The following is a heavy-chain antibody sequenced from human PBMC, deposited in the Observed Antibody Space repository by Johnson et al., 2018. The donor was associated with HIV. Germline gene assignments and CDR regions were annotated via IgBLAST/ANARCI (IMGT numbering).Heavy chain of an antibody. Sequence: QMLLVESGGGLVQPGGSLRLSCAASGFTFSSYAMRWVRQAPGKGLEWVAVISYDGSNKYYADSVKGRFTISRDNSKNTLYLQMNSLRAGDTAVFYCARGRLGDQFPGAFDIWGQGTMVTVSS. CDR3: ARGRLGDQFPGAFDI. V-gene: IGHV3-30*04. CDR1: GFTFSSYA. D-gene: IGHD3-16*01. J-gene: IGHJ3*02. CDR2: ISYDGSNK.